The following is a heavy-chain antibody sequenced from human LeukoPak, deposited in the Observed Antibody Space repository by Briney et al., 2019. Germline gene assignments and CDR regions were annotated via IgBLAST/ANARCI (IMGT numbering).Heavy chain of an antibody. CDR1: GYTFTGYY. CDR3: AEGFGLLGGV. Sequence: ASLKVSCKASGYTFTGYYMHWVRQAPGQGLGRMGWINPNSGGTNYAQKFQGRVNMTRDTSISTPYMELSSLRSDDTAVYYCAEGFGLLGGVWGQGTMVTVSS. CDR2: INPNSGGT. V-gene: IGHV1-2*02. D-gene: IGHD3-10*01. J-gene: IGHJ6*02.